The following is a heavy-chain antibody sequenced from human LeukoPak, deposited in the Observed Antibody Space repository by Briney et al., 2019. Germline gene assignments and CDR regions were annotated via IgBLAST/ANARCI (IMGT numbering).Heavy chain of an antibody. CDR3: ARERNGYYNWYFDL. V-gene: IGHV4-39*07. Sequence: SETLSLTCTVSGGSISSSSYYWGWIRQPPGKGLEWIGSIYYSGSTYYNPSLKSRVTISVDTSKNQFSLKLSSVTAADTAVYYCARERNGYYNWYFDLWGRGTLVTVSS. J-gene: IGHJ2*01. CDR2: IYYSGST. CDR1: GGSISSSSYY. D-gene: IGHD3-3*01.